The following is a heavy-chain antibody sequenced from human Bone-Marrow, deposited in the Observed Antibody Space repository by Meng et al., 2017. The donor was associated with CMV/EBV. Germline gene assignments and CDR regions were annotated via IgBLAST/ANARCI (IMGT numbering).Heavy chain of an antibody. V-gene: IGHV1-2*02. Sequence: ASVKVSCKASGGTFSSYTISWVRQAPGQGLEWMGWINPNSGGTNYAQKFQGRVTMTRDTSISTAYMELSRLRSDDTAVYYCARTFTITIFGVVIGTPYGMDVWGQGTTVTVSS. CDR1: GGTFSSYT. D-gene: IGHD3-3*01. J-gene: IGHJ6*02. CDR2: INPNSGGT. CDR3: ARTFTITIFGVVIGTPYGMDV.